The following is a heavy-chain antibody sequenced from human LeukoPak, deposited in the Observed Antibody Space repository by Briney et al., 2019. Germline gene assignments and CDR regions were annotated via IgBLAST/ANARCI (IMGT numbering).Heavy chain of an antibody. CDR1: GYTFTTYG. D-gene: IGHD4-17*01. V-gene: IGHV1-18*01. CDR2: ISGYDGNT. J-gene: IGHJ4*02. Sequence: ASVKVSCKASGYTFTTYGVSWVRQAPGQGRECMGWISGYDGNTNYAQKLRGRVTMTTDTSTSTAYMDLRSLRSDDTALYYCARTVTTSSYYFDYWGQGTLVTVSS. CDR3: ARTVTTSSYYFDY.